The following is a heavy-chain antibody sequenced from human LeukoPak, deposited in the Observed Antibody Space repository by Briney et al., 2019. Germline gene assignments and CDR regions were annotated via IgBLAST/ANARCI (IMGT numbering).Heavy chain of an antibody. J-gene: IGHJ6*02. V-gene: IGHV3-7*01. Sequence: GGSLRLSCAASGFTFSDYWMSWVRQAPGKGLEWVASIKQDGSEKYYVDSVKGRFTISRDNAQNSLYLQMNSLRAEDTAVYYCAKDPSSGWYRWSMDVWGQGTTVTVSS. CDR1: GFTFSDYW. D-gene: IGHD6-19*01. CDR2: IKQDGSEK. CDR3: AKDPSSGWYRWSMDV.